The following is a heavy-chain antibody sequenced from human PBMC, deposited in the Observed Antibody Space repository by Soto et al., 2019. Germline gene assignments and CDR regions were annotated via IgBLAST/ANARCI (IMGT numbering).Heavy chain of an antibody. CDR1: GGSFSGYY. J-gene: IGHJ6*02. Sequence: QVQLQQWGAGLLKPSETLSLTCAVYGGSFSGYYWSWIRQPPGKGLEWLGEINHSGSTNYNPSLKSRVTISVDTSKNQFSLKLSSVTAADTAVYYCASSSGWFRYYYYGMDVWGQGTTVTVSS. CDR2: INHSGST. CDR3: ASSSGWFRYYYYGMDV. V-gene: IGHV4-34*01. D-gene: IGHD6-19*01.